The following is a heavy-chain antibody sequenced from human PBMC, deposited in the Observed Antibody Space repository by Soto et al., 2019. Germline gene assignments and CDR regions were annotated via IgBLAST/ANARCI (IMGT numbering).Heavy chain of an antibody. V-gene: IGHV4-39*01. CDR2: VYYRGRS. CDR1: GGSVINSSYY. D-gene: IGHD4-17*01. J-gene: IGHJ4*02. Sequence: PSXTLSLTCTVSGGSVINSSYYWGWNRKSPGKGLEWIGSVYYRGRSYSKSSVKSRVTISVDTSKNQFSLNFNSVTASDTALYYCVSQRTTVLTQAYFDYWGPGVLVNV. CDR3: VSQRTTVLTQAYFDY.